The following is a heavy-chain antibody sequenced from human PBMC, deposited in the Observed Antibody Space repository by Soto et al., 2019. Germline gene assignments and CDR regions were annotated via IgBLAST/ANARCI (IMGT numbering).Heavy chain of an antibody. D-gene: IGHD3-10*01. CDR1: GYTFTSYG. Sequence: QVQLVQSGAEVKKPGASVKVSCKASGYTFTSYGISWVRQAPGQGLEWMGWISAYNGNTNYAQKLQGRVTMTTDTSTSTAYMELRSLRSDGTAVYYCARDLDDRWGGARYYYGMDVWGQGTTVTVSS. V-gene: IGHV1-18*01. J-gene: IGHJ6*02. CDR3: ARDLDDRWGGARYYYGMDV. CDR2: ISAYNGNT.